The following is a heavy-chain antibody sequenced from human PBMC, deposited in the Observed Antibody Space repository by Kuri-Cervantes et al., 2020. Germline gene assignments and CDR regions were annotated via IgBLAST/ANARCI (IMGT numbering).Heavy chain of an antibody. CDR3: ARALDYDSSGYRHGYYYYGMDV. Sequence: GESLKISCAASGFTFSSYGMHWVRQAPGKGLEWVAVIWYDGSNKYYADSVKGRFTISRDNSKNTLYLQMNSLRAEDTAVYYCARALDYDSSGYRHGYYYYGMDVWGQGTTVTVSS. J-gene: IGHJ6*02. D-gene: IGHD3-22*01. V-gene: IGHV3-33*01. CDR1: GFTFSSYG. CDR2: IWYDGSNK.